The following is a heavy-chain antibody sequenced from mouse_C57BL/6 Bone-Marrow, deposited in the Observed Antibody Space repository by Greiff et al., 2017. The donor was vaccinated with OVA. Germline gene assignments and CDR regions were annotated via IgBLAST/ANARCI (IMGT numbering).Heavy chain of an antibody. CDR2: IYPGSGST. CDR1: GYTFTDYY. D-gene: IGHD2-14*01. V-gene: IGHV1-84*01. Sequence: LVESGPELVKPGASVKISCKASGYTFTDYYINWVKQRPGQGLEWIGWIYPGSGSTKYNEKFKGKATLTVDKPSSTAYMQLSSLTSEDSAVYVVEKVLPCLYMDYWGQGTSVTVSS. J-gene: IGHJ4*01. CDR3: EKVLPCLYMDY.